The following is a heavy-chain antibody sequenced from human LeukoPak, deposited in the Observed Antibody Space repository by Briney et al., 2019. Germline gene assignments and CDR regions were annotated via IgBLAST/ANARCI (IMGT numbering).Heavy chain of an antibody. V-gene: IGHV1-24*01. CDR3: AGPRDSESYRDY. CDR2: FDPEDGET. Sequence: AAVKVSCKVAGYTLTDLCMHLVRQAPGKGLEWVGGFDPEDGETIYSQKDQGRGTMTEDTATDTAYMELSSLRSEDTDVYYCAGPRDSESYRDYWREGTLVSVPS. J-gene: IGHJ4*02. CDR1: GYTLTDLC. D-gene: IGHD1-26*01.